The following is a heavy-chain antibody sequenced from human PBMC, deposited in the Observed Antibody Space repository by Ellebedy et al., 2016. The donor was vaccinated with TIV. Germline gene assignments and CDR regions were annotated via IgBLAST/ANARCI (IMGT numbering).Heavy chain of an antibody. Sequence: PGGSLRLSCAASGFTFNSYAMSWVRQAPGKGLEWVSTISHTGSRTYYANAVEGRFIISRDNSKRTLYLQMNSLRAEDTAVYYCSKERATGSYSTDVCDIWGQGTMVTVSS. D-gene: IGHD1-26*01. CDR3: SKERATGSYSTDVCDI. CDR1: GFTFNSYA. J-gene: IGHJ3*02. V-gene: IGHV3-23*01. CDR2: ISHTGSRT.